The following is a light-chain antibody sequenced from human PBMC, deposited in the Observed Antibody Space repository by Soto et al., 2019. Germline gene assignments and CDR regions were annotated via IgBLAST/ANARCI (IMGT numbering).Light chain of an antibody. V-gene: IGKV2-28*01. CDR2: LGS. J-gene: IGKJ4*01. CDR3: MQAIQTPLT. CDR1: QSLLHSNGYNY. Sequence: DIVITQSPLSLPVTPGEPASISCRSSQSLLHSNGYNYLDWYLQKPGQSPQLLIYLGSNRASGVPDRFSGSGSGTDFTLKISRVEAEDVEVYYCMQAIQTPLTFGGGTKV.